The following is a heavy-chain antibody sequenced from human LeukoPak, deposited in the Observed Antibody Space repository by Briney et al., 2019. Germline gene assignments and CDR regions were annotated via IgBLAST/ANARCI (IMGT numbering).Heavy chain of an antibody. Sequence: GGSLRLSCAASGFTFSSYNMNWVRQAPGKGLEWVTAISFDGSNKYYVDSVKGRFTISRDNSKNTLYLQMNSLSAEDMAVYYCAAYHVSHSDSGYWGQGTLVTVSS. J-gene: IGHJ4*02. V-gene: IGHV3-30-3*01. D-gene: IGHD3-10*01. CDR1: GFTFSSYN. CDR3: AAYHVSHSDSGY. CDR2: ISFDGSNK.